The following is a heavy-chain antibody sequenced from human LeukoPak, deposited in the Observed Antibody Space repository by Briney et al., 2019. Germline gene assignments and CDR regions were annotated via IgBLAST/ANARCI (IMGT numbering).Heavy chain of an antibody. CDR1: GFTFTNYA. Sequence: GGSLRLSCAASGFTFTNYAMTWVRQAPGKGLEWVSGISEGVGNTYYADSVKGRFTISRDHSKNTLYLQMNSLRVEDTALYYCAKREKGTTGRFFDYWGQGTLVTVSS. V-gene: IGHV3-23*01. CDR2: ISEGVGNT. CDR3: AKREKGTTGRFFDY. D-gene: IGHD4-17*01. J-gene: IGHJ4*02.